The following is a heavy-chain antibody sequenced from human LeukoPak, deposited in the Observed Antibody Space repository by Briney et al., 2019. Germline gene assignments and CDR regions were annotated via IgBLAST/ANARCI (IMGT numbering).Heavy chain of an antibody. CDR2: ISSSSSQI. Sequence: GGSLRLSCAASGFTFSSYSMNWVRQAPGQGLEGVSSISSSSSQIFYADSVKGRFTSSSDNATKSLYLQMNSLRAEDSAVYYCARDRGALWYDTSGFAFDIWGQGTMVTVSS. V-gene: IGHV3-21*01. J-gene: IGHJ3*02. CDR1: GFTFSSYS. D-gene: IGHD3-22*01. CDR3: ARDRGALWYDTSGFAFDI.